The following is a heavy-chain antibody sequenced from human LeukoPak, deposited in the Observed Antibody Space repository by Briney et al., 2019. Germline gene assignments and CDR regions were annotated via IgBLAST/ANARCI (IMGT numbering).Heavy chain of an antibody. Sequence: PSETLSLTCTVSGGSISSGSYYWSWVRQPAGKGLEWIRRIYTSGSTNYNPSLKSRVTISVDTSKNQFSLKLSSVTAADTAVYYCAGLGTTTGYYYMDVWGKGTTVTVSS. CDR2: IYTSGST. J-gene: IGHJ6*03. V-gene: IGHV4-61*02. D-gene: IGHD7-27*01. CDR3: AGLGTTTGYYYMDV. CDR1: GGSISSGSYY.